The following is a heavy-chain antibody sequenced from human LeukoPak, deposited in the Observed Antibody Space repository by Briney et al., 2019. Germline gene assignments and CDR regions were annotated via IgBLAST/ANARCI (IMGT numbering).Heavy chain of an antibody. V-gene: IGHV3-74*01. CDR1: GFTFSSYW. CDR3: AKESAGNFDY. D-gene: IGHD6-13*01. Sequence: GGSLRLSCAASGFTFSSYWMHWVRQAPGKGLVWVSRINSDGSTTNYADSVKGRFTISRDNSKNTLYLQMNSLRAEDTAVYYCAKESAGNFDYWGQGTLVTVSS. CDR2: INSDGSTT. J-gene: IGHJ4*02.